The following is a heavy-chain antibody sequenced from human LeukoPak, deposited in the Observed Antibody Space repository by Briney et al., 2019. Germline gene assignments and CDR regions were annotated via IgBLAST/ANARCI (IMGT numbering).Heavy chain of an antibody. V-gene: IGHV4-59*01. CDR3: ARSAYYSGSYFG. CDR1: GGFISSYY. Sequence: TSETLSLTCTVSGGFISSYYWSWIRQPPGKGLEWIGYIYDSRNTNYNPSLKSRVTISVDTSKNQFSLKLSSVTAADTAVYYCARSAYYSGSYFGWGQGTLVTVSS. D-gene: IGHD1-26*01. J-gene: IGHJ4*02. CDR2: IYDSRNT.